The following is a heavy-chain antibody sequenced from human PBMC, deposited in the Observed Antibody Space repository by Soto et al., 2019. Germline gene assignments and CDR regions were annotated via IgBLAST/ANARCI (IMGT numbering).Heavy chain of an antibody. J-gene: IGHJ6*02. D-gene: IGHD6-19*01. Sequence: GESLKISCKASGYSFTNYWIGWVRQMPGKGLEWMGIIYPGDSDTRYSPSFQGQVTISADKSISTAYLQWSSLKASDTAMYYCARSRRGAYSSGWYSLSGYYNYGIDVWGQGTKVTVSS. CDR3: ARSRRGAYSSGWYSLSGYYNYGIDV. CDR2: IYPGDSDT. CDR1: GYSFTNYW. V-gene: IGHV5-51*01.